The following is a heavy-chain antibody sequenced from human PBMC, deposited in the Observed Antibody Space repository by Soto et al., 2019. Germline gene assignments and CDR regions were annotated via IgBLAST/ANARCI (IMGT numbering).Heavy chain of an antibody. CDR3: ARSVFP. CDR2: FYYSGST. V-gene: IGHV4-31*03. Sequence: QVQLQESGPGLVKPSQTLSLTCTVSGGSISTGGYYWNWIRQHPGKGLEWIGYFYYSGSTYYHPSLKSRVTISVTTSKNQFALKLSSVTAADRAVYCGARSVFPWGQGTLVTVSS. J-gene: IGHJ5*02. CDR1: GGSISTGGYY.